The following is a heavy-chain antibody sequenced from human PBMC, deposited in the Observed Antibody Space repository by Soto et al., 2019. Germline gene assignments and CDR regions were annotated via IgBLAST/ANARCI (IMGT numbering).Heavy chain of an antibody. CDR1: GYSISSGYY. J-gene: IGHJ4*02. CDR2: IYHSGST. D-gene: IGHD3-22*01. V-gene: IGHV4-38-2*01. Sequence: QVQLQESGPGLVKPSETLSLTCAVSGYSISSGYYWGWIRQPPGKGLEWIGSIYHSGSTYYNPSLKSRVTISVDTSKNQFSLKLSSVTAADTAVYYCARVGGSDRYYDSSGYHGDYWGQGTLVTVSS. CDR3: ARVGGSDRYYDSSGYHGDY.